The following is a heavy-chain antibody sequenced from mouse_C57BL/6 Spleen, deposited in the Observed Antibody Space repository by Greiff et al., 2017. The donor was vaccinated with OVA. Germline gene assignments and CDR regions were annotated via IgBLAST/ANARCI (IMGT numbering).Heavy chain of an antibody. V-gene: IGHV1-55*01. CDR3: AVGYGDDGAWFAY. CDR1: GYTFTSYW. Sequence: QVQLQQPGAELVKPGASVKMSCKASGYTFTSYWITWVKQRPGQGLEWIGDIYPGSGSTNYNEKFKSKATLTVDTSSSTAYMQLGSLTSEDSAVYNCAVGYGDDGAWFAYWGQGTLVTVSA. CDR2: IYPGSGST. J-gene: IGHJ3*01. D-gene: IGHD2-2*01.